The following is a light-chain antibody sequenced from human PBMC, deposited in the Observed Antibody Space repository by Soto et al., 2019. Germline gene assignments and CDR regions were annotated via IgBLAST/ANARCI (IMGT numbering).Light chain of an antibody. CDR2: SPS. J-gene: IGKJ2*01. V-gene: IGKV1-39*01. CDR1: QDINVY. Sequence: DMQMTQSPSSVSASGGDTVTITCRASQDINVYLNWYQQKSGEVPKLLIYSPSSLHSGVPSRFTGRGSETDFTLTIRSLQPEDFATYYCQHGYVAPYNFGQGTKV. CDR3: QHGYVAPYN.